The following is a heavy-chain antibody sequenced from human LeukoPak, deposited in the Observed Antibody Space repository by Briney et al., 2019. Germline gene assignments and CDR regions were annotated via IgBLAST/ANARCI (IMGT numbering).Heavy chain of an antibody. CDR3: ARRYDSSGYLEEAYFDY. CDR2: IYYSGST. V-gene: IGHV4-59*08. J-gene: IGHJ4*02. Sequence: PSETLSLTCAVYGGSFSGYYWSWIRQPPGKGLEGIGYIYYSGSTNYNPSLKSRVTISVDTSKNQFSLKLSSVTAEDTAVYYCARRYDSSGYLEEAYFDYWGQGTLVTVSS. D-gene: IGHD3-22*01. CDR1: GGSFSGYY.